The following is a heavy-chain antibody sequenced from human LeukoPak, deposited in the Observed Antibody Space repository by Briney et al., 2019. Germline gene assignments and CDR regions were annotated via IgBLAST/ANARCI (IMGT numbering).Heavy chain of an antibody. V-gene: IGHV1-8*02. CDR1: GYTFTSYY. Sequence: ASVKVSCKASGYTFTSYYMHWVRQAPGQGLEWMGWMSPNSGNTGYAQKFQGRVTMTRDTSTGTAYLELSSLRSEDSAVYYCVRTPPNWGADFWGQGTLVTVSS. J-gene: IGHJ4*02. CDR2: MSPNSGNT. D-gene: IGHD7-27*01. CDR3: VRTPPNWGADF.